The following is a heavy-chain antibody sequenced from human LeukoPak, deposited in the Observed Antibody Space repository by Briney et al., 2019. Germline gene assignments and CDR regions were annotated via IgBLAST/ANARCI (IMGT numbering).Heavy chain of an antibody. Sequence: GGSLRLSCAASGFIFSDYAMSWVRQAPGVGLEWVSTISGSGHVTYFASSVKGRFTIFRDNSKNTLYLEMNSLRAEDTAIYYCAKGYGGKFFYFDYWGQGTLVTVSS. CDR3: AKGYGGKFFYFDY. J-gene: IGHJ4*02. CDR2: ISGSGHVT. CDR1: GFIFSDYA. D-gene: IGHD4-23*01. V-gene: IGHV3-23*01.